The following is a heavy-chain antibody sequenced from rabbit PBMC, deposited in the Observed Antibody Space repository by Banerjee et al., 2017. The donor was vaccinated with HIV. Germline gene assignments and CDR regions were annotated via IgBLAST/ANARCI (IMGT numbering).Heavy chain of an antibody. D-gene: IGHD6-1*01. CDR3: ARTAGNAYGYIL. Sequence: QLKETGGGLVQPGGSLTLSCKGSGFDFSSYYMSWVRQAPGKGLEWIGIINAGSGRTYYANWVNGRFTISSDNAQKTVDLQVNSLTAADTATYFCARTAGNAYGYILWGQGTLVTVS. CDR1: GFDFSSYY. CDR2: INAGSGRT. J-gene: IGHJ3*01. V-gene: IGHV1S7*01.